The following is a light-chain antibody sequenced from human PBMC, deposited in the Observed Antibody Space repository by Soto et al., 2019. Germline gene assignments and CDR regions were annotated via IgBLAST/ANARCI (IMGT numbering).Light chain of an antibody. CDR2: TAS. J-gene: IGKJ4*01. Sequence: DIQMTQSPTSLSAPVGDSVTITCRASQNIKKFLNWYQQKPGTAPKLLIYTASSVQAGFPSRISGSGSGTYFILTISNLQPEDFATYSCQQAFSAPLTFGGGTRVEI. CDR1: QNIKKF. CDR3: QQAFSAPLT. V-gene: IGKV1-39*01.